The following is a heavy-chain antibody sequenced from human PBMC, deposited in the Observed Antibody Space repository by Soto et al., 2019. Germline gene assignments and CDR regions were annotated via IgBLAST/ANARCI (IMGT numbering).Heavy chain of an antibody. CDR3: AKERMLGSGIFSSFPS. CDR1: GFSFDNYA. CDR2: ISGSGTSI. Sequence: PGGSLRLSCAASGFSFDNYAMSWVRVAPGKGLEWVSGISGSGTSIDYADSVKGRFTISRDNSKNTLYLQMDGLRDEDTAQYYCAKERMLGSGIFSSFPSWGKGVQVTVHS. V-gene: IGHV3-23*01. J-gene: IGHJ4*02. D-gene: IGHD3-10*01.